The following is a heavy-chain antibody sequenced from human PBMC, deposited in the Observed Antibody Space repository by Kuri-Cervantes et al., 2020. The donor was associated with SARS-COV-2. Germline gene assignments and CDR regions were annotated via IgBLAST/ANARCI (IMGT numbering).Heavy chain of an antibody. V-gene: IGHV3-23*01. CDR3: AKEGYYDFWSGPGLFDY. CDR2: ISGSGGST. Sequence: GGSLRLSCAASEFTFSSYAMSWVRQAPGKGLEWVSAISGSGGSTYYADSVKGRFTISRDNSKNTLYLQMNSLRAEDTAVYYCAKEGYYDFWSGPGLFDYWGQGTLVTVSS. D-gene: IGHD3-3*01. CDR1: EFTFSSYA. J-gene: IGHJ4*02.